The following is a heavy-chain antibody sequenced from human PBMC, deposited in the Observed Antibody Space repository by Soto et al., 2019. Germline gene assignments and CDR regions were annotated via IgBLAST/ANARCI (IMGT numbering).Heavy chain of an antibody. Sequence: PSETLSLTCTVSGGSISSGDYYWSWIRQPPGKGLEWIGYIYYSGSTYYNPSLKSRVTISVDTSKNQFSLKLSSVTAADTAVYYCARLERQSHLDYWGQGTLVIVSS. V-gene: IGHV4-30-4*01. J-gene: IGHJ4*02. CDR2: IYYSGST. CDR3: ARLERQSHLDY. D-gene: IGHD1-1*01. CDR1: GGSISSGDYY.